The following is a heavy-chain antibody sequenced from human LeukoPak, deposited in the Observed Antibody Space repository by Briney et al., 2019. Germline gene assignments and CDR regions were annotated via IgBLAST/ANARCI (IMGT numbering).Heavy chain of an antibody. CDR3: AKDLAATVDY. D-gene: IGHD6-25*01. V-gene: IGHV3-30*18. Sequence: GGSLRLSCAASGFSFKDYWMSWVRQAPGKGLEWVAVISYDGSNKYYADSVKGRFTISRDNSKNTLYLQMNSLRAEDTAVYYCAKDLAATVDYWGQGTLVTVSS. CDR2: ISYDGSNK. J-gene: IGHJ4*02. CDR1: GFSFKDYW.